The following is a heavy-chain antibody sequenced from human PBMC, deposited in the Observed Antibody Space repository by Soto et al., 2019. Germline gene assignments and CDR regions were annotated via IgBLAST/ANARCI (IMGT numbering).Heavy chain of an antibody. V-gene: IGHV5-51*01. D-gene: IGHD6-6*01. J-gene: IGHJ5*02. CDR3: AGQYSSSSWFDP. CDR1: GYXFTSYL. Sequence: EXLQISCKCSGYXFTSYLIVWVRHMPGKGLEFMGIIYPGDSDTRYSPSFQGQVTISADKSISTAYLQWSSMKASDNAMYYCAGQYSSSSWFDPWGQGTLGTVS. CDR2: IYPGDSDT.